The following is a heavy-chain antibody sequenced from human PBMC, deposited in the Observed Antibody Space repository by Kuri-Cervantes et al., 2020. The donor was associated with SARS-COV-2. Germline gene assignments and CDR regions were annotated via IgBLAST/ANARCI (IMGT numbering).Heavy chain of an antibody. J-gene: IGHJ4*02. D-gene: IGHD6-19*01. V-gene: IGHV3-15*01. Sequence: GGSLRLSCTASGFTFGDYAMSWDRQAPGKGLEWVGRFKSKSAGGTIVYAAPVKGRFTISRDDSRNTLYLQMNSLKTEDTAVYYCAPGSTSGWYRRDFDFWGLGTLVTVSS. CDR3: APGSTSGWYRRDFDF. CDR1: GFTFGDYA. CDR2: FKSKSAGGTI.